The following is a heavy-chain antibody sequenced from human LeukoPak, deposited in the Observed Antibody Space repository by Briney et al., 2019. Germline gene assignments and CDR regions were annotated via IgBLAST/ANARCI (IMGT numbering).Heavy chain of an antibody. Sequence: GGSLRLSCAASGFTFDDYGMAWVRQAPGKGLVWVSGINWNGGSTGYADSVKGRFTISRDNAKNSLYLQTNSLRAEDTAFYYCARSYAQYCSTASCSHCDHWGQGTLVTVSS. V-gene: IGHV3-20*04. CDR1: GFTFDDYG. CDR3: ARSYAQYCSTASCSHCDH. CDR2: INWNGGST. J-gene: IGHJ4*02. D-gene: IGHD2-2*01.